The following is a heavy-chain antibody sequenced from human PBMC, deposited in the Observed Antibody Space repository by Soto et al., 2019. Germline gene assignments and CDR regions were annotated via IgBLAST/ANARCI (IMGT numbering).Heavy chain of an antibody. Sequence: WWSLRLSCSASVFSFSSCAMSWVRQAPGKGLEWVSVISGSGRSTDYSDSVKGRFTISRDNSKNTVYLQMDSLRAEDTAVYYCAKHTLFSDSWYEDYWGQGTLVTVSS. D-gene: IGHD6-13*01. CDR3: AKHTLFSDSWYEDY. CDR2: ISGSGRST. V-gene: IGHV3-23*01. J-gene: IGHJ4*02. CDR1: VFSFSSCA.